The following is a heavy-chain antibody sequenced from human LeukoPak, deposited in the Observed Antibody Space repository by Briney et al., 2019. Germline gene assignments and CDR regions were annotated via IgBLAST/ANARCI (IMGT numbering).Heavy chain of an antibody. CDR3: ARDRGLGGGDFDY. V-gene: IGHV3-30*01. Sequence: GGSLRLSCAASGFTFSSYAMHWVRQAPGKGLEWVAVISYDGSNKYYADSVKGRFTISRDNSKNTLYLQMNSLRAEDTAVYYCARDRGLGGGDFDYWGQGTLVTVSS. J-gene: IGHJ4*02. CDR1: GFTFSSYA. CDR2: ISYDGSNK. D-gene: IGHD3-16*01.